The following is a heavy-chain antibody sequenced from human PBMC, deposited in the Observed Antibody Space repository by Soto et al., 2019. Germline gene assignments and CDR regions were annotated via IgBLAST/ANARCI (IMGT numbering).Heavy chain of an antibody. Sequence: PSETLSLTCAVYGGSFSGYYWSWVSQAPGKGLEWVSAISGSGGSTYYADSVKGRFTISRDNSKNTLYLQMNSLRAEDTAVYYCAKDRGVRGVTRTRYWGQGTLVTVSS. V-gene: IGHV3-23*01. CDR1: GGSFSGYY. CDR2: ISGSGGST. J-gene: IGHJ4*02. CDR3: AKDRGVRGVTRTRY. D-gene: IGHD3-10*01.